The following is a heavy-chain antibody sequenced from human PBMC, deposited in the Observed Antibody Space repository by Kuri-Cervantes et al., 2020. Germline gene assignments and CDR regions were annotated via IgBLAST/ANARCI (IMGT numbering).Heavy chain of an antibody. CDR3: AKGIDGSGSSYFDY. J-gene: IGHJ4*02. CDR2: ISGSGGST. D-gene: IGHD2-15*01. V-gene: IGHV3-23*01. CDR1: GFTFSSYS. Sequence: ETLSLTCAASGFTFSSYSMNWVRQAPGKGLEWVSAISGSGGSTYYADSVKGRFTISRDKNTLFLQMNSLRAEDTAVYYCAKGIDGSGSSYFDYWGQGTLVTVSS.